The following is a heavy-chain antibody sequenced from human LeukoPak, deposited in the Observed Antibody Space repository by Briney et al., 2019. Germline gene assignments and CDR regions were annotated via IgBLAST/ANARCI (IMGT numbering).Heavy chain of an antibody. D-gene: IGHD6-13*01. Sequence: GGSLRLSCAASGFTFSSYAMSWVRQAPGKGLEWVSFISGDGGSTFYADSVKGRFTISRNNSKNTLYLQMNSMRVEDTAVYYCEKDRAGTGGFDYWGQGTLVTVSS. J-gene: IGHJ4*02. CDR2: ISGDGGST. CDR3: EKDRAGTGGFDY. V-gene: IGHV3-23*01. CDR1: GFTFSSYA.